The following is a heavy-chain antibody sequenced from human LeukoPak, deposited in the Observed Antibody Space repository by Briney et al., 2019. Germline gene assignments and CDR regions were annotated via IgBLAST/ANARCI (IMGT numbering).Heavy chain of an antibody. D-gene: IGHD5-18*01. CDR1: GASISSYY. V-gene: IGHV4-59*01. CDR3: ARTTDGGYTYGYFYYYYMDV. CDR2: IYYSGST. J-gene: IGHJ6*03. Sequence: SETLSLTFTVPGASISSYYWSWIRQPPGKGLEWSRSIYYSGSTNYNPSLKSRVTTSLDTSKKQFSLKLTSVTAADTAVYYCARTTDGGYTYGYFYYYYMDVWGKGTTVTISS.